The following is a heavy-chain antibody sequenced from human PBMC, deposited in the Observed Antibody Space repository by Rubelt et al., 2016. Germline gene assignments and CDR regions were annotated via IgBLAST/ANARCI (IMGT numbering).Heavy chain of an antibody. J-gene: IGHJ4*02. V-gene: IGHV2-70*15. CDR3: ARISRNGYYLDY. CDR2: INWDDDK. D-gene: IGHD1-1*01. Sequence: QVTLRESGPALVKPTQTLPLTCTFSGFSLRTSGMCVSWIRQPPGKALEWLARINWDDDKYYSTSLKTRLTISKDTSKNQVVLTMTNMDPVDTATYYCARISRNGYYLDYWGQGTLVTVSS. CDR1: GFSLRTSGMC.